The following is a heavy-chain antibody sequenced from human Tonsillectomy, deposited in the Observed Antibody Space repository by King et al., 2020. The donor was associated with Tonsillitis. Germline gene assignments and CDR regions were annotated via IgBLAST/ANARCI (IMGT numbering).Heavy chain of an antibody. Sequence: VQLVESGGGLVQPGRSLRLSCAASGFTFDDYAMHWVRQAPGKGLEWVSGISWNSGSIGYADSVKGRFTISRDNAKNSLYLQMNSLRAEDTALYYCAKGPEQWLVGRYFDYWGQGTLVTVSS. V-gene: IGHV3-9*01. J-gene: IGHJ4*02. D-gene: IGHD6-19*01. CDR1: GFTFDDYA. CDR3: AKGPEQWLVGRYFDY. CDR2: ISWNSGSI.